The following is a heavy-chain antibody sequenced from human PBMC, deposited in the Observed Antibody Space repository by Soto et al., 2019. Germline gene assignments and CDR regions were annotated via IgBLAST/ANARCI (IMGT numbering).Heavy chain of an antibody. CDR1: GFTFSSYG. Sequence: GGSLRLSCAASGFTFSSYGMHWVRQAPGKGLEWVAVIWYDGSNKYYADSVKGRFTISRDNSKNTLYLQMNSLRAEDTAVYYCARKQLVRGVNYYYYYGMDVWGQGTTVTVSS. J-gene: IGHJ6*02. CDR2: IWYDGSNK. CDR3: ARKQLVRGVNYYYYYGMDV. D-gene: IGHD3-10*01. V-gene: IGHV3-33*01.